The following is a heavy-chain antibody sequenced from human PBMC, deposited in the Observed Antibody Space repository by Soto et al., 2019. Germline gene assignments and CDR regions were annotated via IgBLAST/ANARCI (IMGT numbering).Heavy chain of an antibody. Sequence: KPSETLSLTCTVSGGSISSGGYYWSWIRQHPGKGLEWIGYIYYSGSTYYNPSLKSRVTISVDTSKNQFSLKLSSVTAADTAVYYCAREAHSQLWLTDYWGQGTLVTVSS. CDR1: GGSISSGGYY. J-gene: IGHJ4*02. D-gene: IGHD5-18*01. V-gene: IGHV4-31*03. CDR3: AREAHSQLWLTDY. CDR2: IYYSGST.